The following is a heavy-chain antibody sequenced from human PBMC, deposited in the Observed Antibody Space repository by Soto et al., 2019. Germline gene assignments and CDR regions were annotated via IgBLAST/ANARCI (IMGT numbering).Heavy chain of an antibody. CDR2: INPNSGGT. J-gene: IGHJ6*02. Sequence: VSCKASGYTFIGYYIHWVRQAPGQGLKWMGWINPNSGGTNYAQRFQGWVTMTRDRSISTAYMELSRLKSDDTAVYYCARVGGGLASLGYYGMDVWGQGTTVTVSS. D-gene: IGHD3-10*01. CDR3: ARVGGGLASLGYYGMDV. V-gene: IGHV1-2*04. CDR1: GYTFIGYY.